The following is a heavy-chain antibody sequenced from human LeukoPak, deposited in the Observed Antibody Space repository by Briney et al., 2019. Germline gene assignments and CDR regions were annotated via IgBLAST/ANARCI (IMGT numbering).Heavy chain of an antibody. J-gene: IGHJ4*02. Sequence: SETLSLTCTVSGGSISSYYWSWIRQPPGKGLEWIGYIYYSESTNYNPSLKSRVTISVDTSKNQFSLRLSSVTAADTAVYYCASLRRGRRAPRLYYFDYWGQGTLVTVSS. CDR3: ASLRRGRRAPRLYYFDY. CDR1: GGSISSYY. CDR2: IYYSEST. V-gene: IGHV4-59*08. D-gene: IGHD5-12*01.